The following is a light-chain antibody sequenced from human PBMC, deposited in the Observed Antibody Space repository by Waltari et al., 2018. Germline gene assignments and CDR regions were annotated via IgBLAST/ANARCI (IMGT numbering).Light chain of an antibody. CDR3: CSYAGSYEV. CDR1: GSAFGIYNY. J-gene: IGLJ3*02. Sequence: QSALTQPRAVSGSPGQLVTISCTGTGSAFGIYNYVPWYQQHPDKAPKLMIYDVSRRPSGVPDRFSGSKSGNTASLTISGLQAEDEADYYCCSYAGSYEVFGGGTKLTVL. CDR2: DVS. V-gene: IGLV2-11*01.